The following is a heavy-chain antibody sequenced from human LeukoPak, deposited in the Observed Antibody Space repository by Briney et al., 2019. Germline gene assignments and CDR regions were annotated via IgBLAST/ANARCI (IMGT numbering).Heavy chain of an antibody. CDR3: SRGDYGDYHDAFDI. V-gene: IGHV4-61*02. Sequence: PSQTLSLTCTVSGGSISSGSYYWSWIRQPAGKGLEWIGRIYTSGSTNYNPSPKSRVTISVDTSKNQFSLKLSSVTAADTAVYYCSRGDYGDYHDAFDIWGQGTMVTVSS. CDR2: IYTSGST. J-gene: IGHJ3*02. CDR1: GGSISSGSYY. D-gene: IGHD4-17*01.